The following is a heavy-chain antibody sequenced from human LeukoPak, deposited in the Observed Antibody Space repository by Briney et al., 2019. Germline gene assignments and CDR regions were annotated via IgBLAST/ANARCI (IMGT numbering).Heavy chain of an antibody. J-gene: IGHJ3*02. CDR1: GFTFSSYA. CDR2: ISYDGSNK. Sequence: GGSLRLSCAASGFTFSSYAMHWVRQAPGKGLEWVAVISYDGSNKYYADSVKGRFTISRDNSKNTLYLQMNSLRAEDTAVYYCASPRRAFDIWGQGTMVTVSS. V-gene: IGHV3-30*01. CDR3: ASPRRAFDI.